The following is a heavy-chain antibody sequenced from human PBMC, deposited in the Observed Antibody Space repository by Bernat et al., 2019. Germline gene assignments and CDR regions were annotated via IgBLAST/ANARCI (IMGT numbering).Heavy chain of an antibody. CDR1: GFTFSSYA. CDR2: ISYDGSNK. V-gene: IGHV3-30-3*01. D-gene: IGHD6-25*01. J-gene: IGHJ4*02. Sequence: QVQLVESGGGVVQPGRSLRLSCAASGFTFSSYAMHWVRQAPGKGLEWVAVISYDGSNKYYADSVKGRFTISRDNSKNTLYLQMNSLGAEDTAVYYCARAATILFDYWGQGTLVTVSS. CDR3: ARAATILFDY.